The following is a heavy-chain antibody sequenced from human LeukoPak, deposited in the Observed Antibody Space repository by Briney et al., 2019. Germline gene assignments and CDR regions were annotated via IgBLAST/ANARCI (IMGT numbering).Heavy chain of an antibody. Sequence: SQTLSLTCAISGDSVSDNSVAWNWIRQSPSRGLEWLGKTYYRSKWYNDYAVSVKSRITINPDTSKNQFSLQLNSVTPEDTAVYYCARDFRYAFDIWGQGTMVIVSS. J-gene: IGHJ3*02. CDR3: ARDFRYAFDI. CDR1: GDSVSDNSVA. V-gene: IGHV6-1*01. CDR2: TYYRSKWYN.